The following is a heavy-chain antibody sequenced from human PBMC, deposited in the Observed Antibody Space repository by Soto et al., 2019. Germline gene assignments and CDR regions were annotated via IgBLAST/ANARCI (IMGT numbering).Heavy chain of an antibody. CDR3: ATSYGSGYRAFDF. J-gene: IGHJ4*02. Sequence: QVQLVQSGAEVKRPGSSVKVSCKASGDTFNFYSINWVRQAPGLGLEWMGRVKPILSMSNNAQKYQGRVTMTADKSTSTAYMALSGLRSEDTAIYYCATSYGSGYRAFDFWGQGALVTVSS. CDR1: GDTFNFYS. D-gene: IGHD3-10*01. CDR2: VKPILSMS. V-gene: IGHV1-69*04.